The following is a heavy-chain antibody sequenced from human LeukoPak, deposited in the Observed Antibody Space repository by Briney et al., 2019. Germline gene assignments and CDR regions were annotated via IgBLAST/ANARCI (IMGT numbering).Heavy chain of an antibody. Sequence: SETLSLTCTVSGYSISSGYYWGWIRQPPGKGLEWIGSIYHSGSTYYNPSLKSRVTISVDTSKNQFSLKLSSVTAADTAVYYCARGDQTGYYGSGSYYRFNWFDPWGQGTLVTVSS. CDR1: GYSISSGYY. D-gene: IGHD3-10*01. V-gene: IGHV4-38-2*02. J-gene: IGHJ5*02. CDR2: IYHSGST. CDR3: ARGDQTGYYGSGSYYRFNWFDP.